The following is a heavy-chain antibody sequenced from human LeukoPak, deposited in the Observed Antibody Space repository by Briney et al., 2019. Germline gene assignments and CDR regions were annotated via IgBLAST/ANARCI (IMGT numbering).Heavy chain of an antibody. J-gene: IGHJ4*02. D-gene: IGHD3-10*01. V-gene: IGHV1-18*01. CDR1: GYTFTSYG. CDR3: ARESSAGSYQNDY. CDR2: ISAHNGAT. Sequence: ASVKVSCKASGYTFTSYGISWVRQAPGQGLEWMGWISAHNGATNYAQNLQGRVTMTTDTSTNTAYMEVRSLRSDDTAVYYCARESSAGSYQNDYWGQGTLVTVSS.